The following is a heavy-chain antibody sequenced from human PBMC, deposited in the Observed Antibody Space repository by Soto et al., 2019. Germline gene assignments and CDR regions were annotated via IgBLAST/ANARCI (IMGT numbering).Heavy chain of an antibody. CDR3: ARQEYYYYGMEV. CDR1: GFTFSSYG. CDR2: IWYDGSNK. V-gene: IGHV3-33*01. Sequence: GWSLRLSCAASGFTFSSYGMHLVRQAPGKGLEWVAVIWYDGSNKYYADSVKGRFTISRDNSKNTLYLQMNSLRAEDTAVYYCARQEYYYYGMEVWGKGTTVTVSS. J-gene: IGHJ6*04.